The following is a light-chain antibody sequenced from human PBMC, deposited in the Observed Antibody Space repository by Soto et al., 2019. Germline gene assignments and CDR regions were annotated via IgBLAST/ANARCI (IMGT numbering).Light chain of an antibody. V-gene: IGLV2-14*01. CDR3: SLYTSENAYV. J-gene: IGLJ1*01. CDR1: SSDVGGYNY. Sequence: QSALTQPASVSGSPGQSITISCTGTSSDVGGYNYVSWYQQHPGKAPKLVIYGVTYRPSGVSARFSGSKFQNTASLTISGLQAEDEADYYCSLYTSENAYVFGTGTKLTVL. CDR2: GVT.